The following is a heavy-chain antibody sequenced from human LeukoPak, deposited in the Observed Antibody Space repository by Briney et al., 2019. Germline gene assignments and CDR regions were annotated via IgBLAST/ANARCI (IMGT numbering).Heavy chain of an antibody. V-gene: IGHV3-21*01. Sequence: TGGSLRLSCAASGFTLSDHYMDWVRQAPGKGLEWVSSISGSNSYIFYADSVKGRFTVSRDNAKDSLYLQMNSLRAEDTAVYYCARALTTLTYEGYWGQGTLVTVSS. CDR1: GFTLSDHY. D-gene: IGHD1-1*01. CDR3: ARALTTLTYEGY. CDR2: ISGSNSYI. J-gene: IGHJ4*02.